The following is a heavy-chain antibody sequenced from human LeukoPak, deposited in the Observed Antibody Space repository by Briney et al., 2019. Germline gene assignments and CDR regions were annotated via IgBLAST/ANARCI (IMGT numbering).Heavy chain of an antibody. D-gene: IGHD6-19*01. V-gene: IGHV4-34*01. CDR1: GGSFSGYY. CDR2: INHSGST. Sequence: SETLSLTCAVYGGSFSGYYWSWTRQPPGKALEWIGEINHSGSTNYNPSLKSRDTISVDTSKNQFSLKLSSVTAADTAVYYCARAVAARDDDAFDIWGQGTMVTVSS. J-gene: IGHJ3*02. CDR3: ARAVAARDDDAFDI.